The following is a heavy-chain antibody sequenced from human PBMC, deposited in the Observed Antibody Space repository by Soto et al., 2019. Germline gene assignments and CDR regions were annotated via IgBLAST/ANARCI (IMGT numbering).Heavy chain of an antibody. V-gene: IGHV3-23*01. Sequence: EVQLLESGGGLVRPGGSLRLSCAASGFTFYNYAMNWVRQAPGKGLEWVSTISGGGDGTYYADSVKGRFTISRDNSRNTVYLQMNSLRAEDTAVYYCAKKGLGSLATYCNTGDCHYAFDVWRQGTLVTVSS. D-gene: IGHD2-21*02. J-gene: IGHJ3*01. CDR1: GFTFYNYA. CDR2: ISGGGDGT. CDR3: AKKGLGSLATYCNTGDCHYAFDV.